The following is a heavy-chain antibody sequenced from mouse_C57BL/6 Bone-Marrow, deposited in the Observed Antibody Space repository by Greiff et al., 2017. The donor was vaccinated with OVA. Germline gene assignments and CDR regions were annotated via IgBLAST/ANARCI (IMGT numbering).Heavy chain of an antibody. Sequence: QVQLQQSGAELARPGASVKLSCKASGYTFTSYGISWVKQRTGQGLEWIGEIYPRSGNTYYNEKFKGKATLTADKSSSTAYMELRSLTSEDSAVYVCAIRWLLQWYFDVWGTGTTVTVSS. J-gene: IGHJ1*03. V-gene: IGHV1-81*01. CDR2: IYPRSGNT. D-gene: IGHD2-3*01. CDR3: AIRWLLQWYFDV. CDR1: GYTFTSYG.